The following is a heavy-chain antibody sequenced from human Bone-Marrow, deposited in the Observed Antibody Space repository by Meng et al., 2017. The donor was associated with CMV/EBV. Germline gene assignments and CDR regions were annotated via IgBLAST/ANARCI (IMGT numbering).Heavy chain of an antibody. D-gene: IGHD4-11*01. CDR2: INHSGST. J-gene: IGHJ5*02. V-gene: IGHV4-34*01. Sequence: GYYWSWIRQPPGKGLEWIGEINHSGSTNYNPSLKSRVTISVDTSKNQFSLKLSSVTAADTAVYYCARVREVRLDHYSNYGLSHWFDPWGQGTLVTVS. CDR1: GYY. CDR3: ARVREVRLDHYSNYGLSHWFDP.